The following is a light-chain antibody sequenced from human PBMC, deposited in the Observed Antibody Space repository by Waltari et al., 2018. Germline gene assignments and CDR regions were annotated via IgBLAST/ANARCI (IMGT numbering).Light chain of an antibody. Sequence: QSALTQPASVSGSPGQPITISCTGTNSDVGGYNYVSWYQHHPGKDPKLMIYEVSYRPSGVSNRFSGSKSGNTASLTISGLQAEDESDYYCSSYTSSSTWVFGGGTKVTVL. CDR2: EVS. CDR3: SSYTSSSTWV. J-gene: IGLJ3*02. CDR1: NSDVGGYNY. V-gene: IGLV2-14*01.